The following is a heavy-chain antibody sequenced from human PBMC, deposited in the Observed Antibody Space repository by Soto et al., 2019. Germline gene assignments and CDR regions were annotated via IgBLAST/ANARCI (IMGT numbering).Heavy chain of an antibody. V-gene: IGHV4-30-2*01. D-gene: IGHD1-1*01. CDR3: ARDQLEGNWFDP. J-gene: IGHJ5*02. CDR2: IYHSGST. CDR1: GGSISSGGYS. Sequence: QLQLQESGSGLVRPSQTLSLTCAVSGGSISSGGYSWNWIRQPPGKGLEWIGYIYHSGSTLYNPSLKGRVTISVDKSTNQFSLKLSSVTAADTAVYYCARDQLEGNWFDPWGQATLVTVSS.